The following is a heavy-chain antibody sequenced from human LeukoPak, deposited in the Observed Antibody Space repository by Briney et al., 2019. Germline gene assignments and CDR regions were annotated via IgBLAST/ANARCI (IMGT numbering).Heavy chain of an antibody. J-gene: IGHJ6*03. CDR1: GDSISSTSFY. CDR3: ARTGYYYYYMDV. D-gene: IGHD3-10*01. V-gene: IGHV4-39*07. CDR2: IFYSGIT. Sequence: PSETLSLTCTLSGDSISSTSFYWAWIRQPPGKGLECIGTIFYSGITYYSSSLRSRVTISVDSSKNQFSLKLSSVTVADTAVYYCARTGYYYYYMDVWGKGTTVTVSS.